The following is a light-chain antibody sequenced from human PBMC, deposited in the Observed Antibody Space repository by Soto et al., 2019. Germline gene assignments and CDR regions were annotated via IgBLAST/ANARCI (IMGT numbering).Light chain of an antibody. Sequence: DIQMTQSPSALSASVGDRVTITCRASQTISSWLAWYQQKPGEAHRLLIYQASSLETEVPSRFSGSGSGTEFTLTIRSLQPGDFATYYCQQLFDSPITFGQGTRLEIK. CDR1: QTISSW. CDR3: QQLFDSPIT. V-gene: IGKV1-5*03. J-gene: IGKJ5*01. CDR2: QAS.